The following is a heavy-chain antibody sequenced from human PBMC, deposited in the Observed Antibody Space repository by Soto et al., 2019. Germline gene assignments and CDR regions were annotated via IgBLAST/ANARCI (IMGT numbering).Heavy chain of an antibody. CDR2: IYYSGST. CDR1: GGSISSSIYY. Sequence: SETLSLTCTVSGGSISSSIYYWGWIRQPPGKGLEWIGSIYYSGSTYYNPSLKSRVTISVDTSKNQFSLKLSSVTAADTAVYYCARHTIRPISIAAAVPYYFDYWGQGTLVTVSS. J-gene: IGHJ4*02. V-gene: IGHV4-39*01. D-gene: IGHD6-13*01. CDR3: ARHTIRPISIAAAVPYYFDY.